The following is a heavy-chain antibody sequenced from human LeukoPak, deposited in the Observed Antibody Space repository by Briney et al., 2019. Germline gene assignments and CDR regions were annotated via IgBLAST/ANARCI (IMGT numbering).Heavy chain of an antibody. J-gene: IGHJ4*02. V-gene: IGHV3-30*18. Sequence: GGSLRLSCEASGFTFRNYGMHWVRKAPGKGLEGVAVISYDGSNKYYADSVKGRFTISRDNSKNTLYLQMNSLRAEDTAVYYCAKDKYSSGWYSSFDYWGQGTLVSVSS. CDR3: AKDKYSSGWYSSFDY. CDR2: ISYDGSNK. CDR1: GFTFRNYG. D-gene: IGHD6-19*01.